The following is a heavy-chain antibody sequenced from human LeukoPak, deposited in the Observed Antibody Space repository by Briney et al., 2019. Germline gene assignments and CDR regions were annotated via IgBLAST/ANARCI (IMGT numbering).Heavy chain of an antibody. D-gene: IGHD2-21*02. CDR3: ARGWVTAIDF. J-gene: IGHJ4*02. Sequence: GESLRLSCAASGFTFDTYCMTWVRQAPGKGLEWVANINQDGSEKYYLDSVRGRFTISRDNAKNSLYLQMNSLGVEDTAVYYCARGWVTAIDFWGQGTLVTVSS. CDR2: INQDGSEK. CDR1: GFTFDTYC. V-gene: IGHV3-7*01.